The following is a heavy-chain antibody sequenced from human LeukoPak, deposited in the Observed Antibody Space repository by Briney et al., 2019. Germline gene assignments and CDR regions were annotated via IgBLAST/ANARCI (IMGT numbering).Heavy chain of an antibody. CDR3: ARVRSYCTNGVCYWDLDY. CDR2: INPNSGGT. J-gene: IGHJ4*02. D-gene: IGHD2-8*01. Sequence: GASVKVSCKASGYTFTDYYMEWVRQAPGQGLEWIGWINPNSGGTNYAQKFQGRVTMTRDTSISTAYMELSRLRSDDTAVYYCARVRSYCTNGVCYWDLDYWGQGTLVTVSS. CDR1: GYTFTDYY. V-gene: IGHV1-2*02.